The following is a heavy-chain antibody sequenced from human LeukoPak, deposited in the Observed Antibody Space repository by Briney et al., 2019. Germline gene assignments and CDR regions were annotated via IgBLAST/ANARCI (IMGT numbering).Heavy chain of an antibody. V-gene: IGHV3-21*04. J-gene: IGHJ6*03. D-gene: IGHD5-12*01. CDR3: AGYSGYDPLSYYYYMDV. CDR1: GFTFSSFG. CDR2: ISTTSRYI. Sequence: GGSLKLSCAVSGFTFSSFGMSWVRQAPGKGLEWVSSISTTSRYIFYADSVKGRFTISRDNAKSSLLLQMNSLRVEDTAVYYCAGYSGYDPLSYYYYMDVWGKGTTVTVSS.